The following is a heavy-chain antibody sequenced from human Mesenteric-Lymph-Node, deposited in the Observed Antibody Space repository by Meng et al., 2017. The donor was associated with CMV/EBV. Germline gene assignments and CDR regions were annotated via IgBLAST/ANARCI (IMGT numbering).Heavy chain of an antibody. J-gene: IGHJ6*02. V-gene: IGHV1-18*01. D-gene: IGHD5-12*01. Sequence: ASVKVSCKASGYTFSNYRFTWVRQAPGQGLEWMGWISGFNAKTGYAQRFRDRVTMTTDTSTSTTFMELRSLRFDDTAVYYCARVLAASRMDVWGQGTTVTVSS. CDR2: ISGFNAKT. CDR3: ARVLAASRMDV. CDR1: GYTFSNYR.